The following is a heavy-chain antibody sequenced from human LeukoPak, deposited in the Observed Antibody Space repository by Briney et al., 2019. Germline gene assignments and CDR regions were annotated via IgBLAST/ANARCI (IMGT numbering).Heavy chain of an antibody. D-gene: IGHD7-27*01. CDR3: AKDGDGIQYFDY. V-gene: IGHV3-23*01. CDR1: GFTFSSYG. CDR2: ISGSGGST. J-gene: IGHJ4*02. Sequence: GGTLRLSCAASGFTFSSYGMSWVRQAPGKGLEWVSAISGSGGSTYYADSVKGRFTISRDNSKNTLYLQLNSLRAEDTAVYYCAKDGDGIQYFDYWGQGTLVTVSS.